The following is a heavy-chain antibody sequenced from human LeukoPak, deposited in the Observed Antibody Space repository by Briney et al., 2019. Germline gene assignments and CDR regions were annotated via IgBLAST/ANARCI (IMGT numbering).Heavy chain of an antibody. D-gene: IGHD3-3*01. V-gene: IGHV1-69*05. CDR3: ARDQEGFGVVIIPRYFDY. J-gene: IGHJ4*02. CDR2: IIPIFGTA. Sequence: SVKVSCKASGGTLSSYAISWVRQAPGQGLEWMGRIIPIFGTANYAQKFQGRVTITTDESTSTAYMELSSLRSEDTAVYYCARDQEGFGVVIIPRYFDYWGQGTLVTVSS. CDR1: GGTLSSYA.